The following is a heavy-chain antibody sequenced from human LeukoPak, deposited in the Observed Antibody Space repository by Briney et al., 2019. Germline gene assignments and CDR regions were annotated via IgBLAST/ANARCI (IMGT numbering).Heavy chain of an antibody. V-gene: IGHV3-15*01. Sequence: GGSLRLSCTASGFTFSNVWMSWVRQAPGKGLEWAGRIKSKPAGGSTDYAAPIKGRFTISRDDSKNTLYLQVNSLRAEDTAVYYCAKSITMIVVVTLYDYWGQGTLVTVSS. CDR2: IKSKPAGGST. CDR1: GFTFSNVW. J-gene: IGHJ4*02. CDR3: AKSITMIVVVTLYDY. D-gene: IGHD3-22*01.